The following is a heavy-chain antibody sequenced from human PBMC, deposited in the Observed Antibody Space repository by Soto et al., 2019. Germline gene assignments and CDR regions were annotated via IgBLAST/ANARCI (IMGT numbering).Heavy chain of an antibody. Sequence: PSETLSLTCIVSGGSISSYYWSWIRQPPGKGLEWIGYIYYSGSTNYNPSLKSRVTISVDTSKNQFSLKLSSVTAADTAVYYCARGPTYYDFWSGHDGFDYWGQGTLVTVSS. CDR3: ARGPTYYDFWSGHDGFDY. D-gene: IGHD3-3*01. J-gene: IGHJ4*02. CDR1: GGSISSYY. CDR2: IYYSGST. V-gene: IGHV4-59*01.